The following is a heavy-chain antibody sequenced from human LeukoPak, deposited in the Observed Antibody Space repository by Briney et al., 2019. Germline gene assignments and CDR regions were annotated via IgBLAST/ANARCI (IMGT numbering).Heavy chain of an antibody. CDR3: ARDRKRRGSYCSSTSCRLNDAFDI. V-gene: IGHV1-69*13. J-gene: IGHJ3*02. Sequence: ASVKVSCKASGGTFSSYAISWVRQAPGQGLEWMGGIIPIFGTANYAQKFQGRVTITADESTSTAYMELSSLRSEDTAVYYCARDRKRRGSYCSSTSCRLNDAFDIWGQGTMVTVSS. CDR1: GGTFSSYA. CDR2: IIPIFGTA. D-gene: IGHD2-2*01.